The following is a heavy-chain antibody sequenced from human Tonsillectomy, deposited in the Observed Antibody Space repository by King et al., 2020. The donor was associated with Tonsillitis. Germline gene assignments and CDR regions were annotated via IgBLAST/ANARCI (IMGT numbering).Heavy chain of an antibody. CDR3: TAGYSSGWYQHDAFDI. D-gene: IGHD6-19*01. Sequence: VQLVESGGGLVQPGGSLKLSCAASGFTFSGSAMHWVRQASGKGLEWVGRIRSKANSYETAYAASVKGRFTISRDDSKNTAYLQMNSLKTEDTAVYYCTAGYSSGWYQHDAFDIWGQGTMVTVSS. V-gene: IGHV3-73*01. CDR1: GFTFSGSA. CDR2: IRSKANSYET. J-gene: IGHJ3*02.